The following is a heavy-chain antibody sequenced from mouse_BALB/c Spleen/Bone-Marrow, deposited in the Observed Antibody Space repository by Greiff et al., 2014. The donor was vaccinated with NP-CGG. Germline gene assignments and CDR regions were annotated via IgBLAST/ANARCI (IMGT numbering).Heavy chain of an antibody. Sequence: VQLQQSGAELVKPGASVKMSCKASGYTFTSYWMHWVKQRPGQGLEWIGVIDPSDSYTSYNQKFKGKATLTVDTSSSTAYMQLSSLTSEDSAVYYCTIYYMSFAYWGQGTLVTVSA. D-gene: IGHD2-1*01. J-gene: IGHJ3*01. CDR1: GYTFTSYW. CDR2: IDPSDSYT. V-gene: IGHV1S127*01. CDR3: TIYYMSFAY.